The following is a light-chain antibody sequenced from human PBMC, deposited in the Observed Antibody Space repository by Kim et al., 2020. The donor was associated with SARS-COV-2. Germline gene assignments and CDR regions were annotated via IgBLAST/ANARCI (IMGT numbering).Light chain of an antibody. Sequence: SPGERAPHSCRASQRHSGNFAWYPPKPGQAPWLLIYGASIRATSIPARFSGSESGTEFTLTLHSLQSGDFAVYFCQQYNNWPPITFGQGTRLEIK. CDR3: QQYNNWPPIT. V-gene: IGKV3D-15*01. CDR1: QRHSGN. J-gene: IGKJ5*01. CDR2: GAS.